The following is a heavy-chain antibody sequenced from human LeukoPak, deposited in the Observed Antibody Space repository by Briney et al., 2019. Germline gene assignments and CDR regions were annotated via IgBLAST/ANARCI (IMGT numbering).Heavy chain of an antibody. CDR1: GGSFSGYN. Sequence: SETLSLTCAVYGGSFSGYNWSWIRQPPGKGLEWIGEINHSGSTNYNPSLKSRVTISVDTSKNQFSLKLSSVTAADTAVYYCARGHLPYKAARFWFDPWGQGTLVTVSS. J-gene: IGHJ5*02. D-gene: IGHD6-6*01. V-gene: IGHV4-34*01. CDR3: ARGHLPYKAARFWFDP. CDR2: INHSGST.